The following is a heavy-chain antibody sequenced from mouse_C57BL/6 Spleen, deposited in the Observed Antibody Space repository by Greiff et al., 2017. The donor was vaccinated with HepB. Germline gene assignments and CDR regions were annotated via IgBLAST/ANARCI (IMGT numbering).Heavy chain of an antibody. CDR3: ARAGYYGYEGAMDY. J-gene: IGHJ4*01. V-gene: IGHV1-69*01. Sequence: QVQLQQPGAELVMPGASVKLSCKASGYTFTSYWMHWVKQRPGQGLEWIGEIDPSDSYTNYNQKFKGKSTLTVDKSSSTAYMQLSSLTSEDSAVYYCARAGYYGYEGAMDYWGQGTSVTVSS. D-gene: IGHD2-2*01. CDR2: IDPSDSYT. CDR1: GYTFTSYW.